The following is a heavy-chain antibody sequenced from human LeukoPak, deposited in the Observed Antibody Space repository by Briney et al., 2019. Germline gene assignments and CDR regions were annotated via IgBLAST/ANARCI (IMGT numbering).Heavy chain of an antibody. Sequence: GGSLRLSCAASGFTFSGSPILWVRQASGKGLEWVGRIRSKADNYATAYAASVQGRCTISRDDSKNTAYLQLNSLKTEDAAVYYCTQSNYWGQGALVTVSS. J-gene: IGHJ4*02. CDR3: TQSNY. CDR1: GFTFSGSP. V-gene: IGHV3-73*01. CDR2: IRSKADNYAT.